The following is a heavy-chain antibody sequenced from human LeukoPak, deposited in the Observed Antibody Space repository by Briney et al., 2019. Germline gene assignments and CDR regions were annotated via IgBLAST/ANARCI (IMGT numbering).Heavy chain of an antibody. V-gene: IGHV3-48*03. D-gene: IGHD7-27*01. CDR2: ISSSGRNI. J-gene: IGHJ6*03. CDR1: GFTFSSYE. Sequence: PGGSLRLSCAASGFTFSSYEMNWVRQAPEKGLEWVSYISSSGRNIHYADSVKGRFTISRDNAKNSLYLQMNSLKAEDTAVYYCARTPGDYYYYYYMDVWGKGTAVTVSS. CDR3: ARTPGDYYYYYYMDV.